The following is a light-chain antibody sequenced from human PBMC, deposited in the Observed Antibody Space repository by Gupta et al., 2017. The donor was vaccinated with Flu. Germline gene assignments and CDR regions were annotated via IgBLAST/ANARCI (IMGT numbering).Light chain of an antibody. CDR3: GTWDGRLNAGL. Sequence: QSVLTQPPPVSAAPGQKVTISCSGSSSNIGTNYVCWYQQLPGRAPKLLIYDTNQRPSGIPDRFSGSKSGTSATLGITGLQTGDEADYYCGTWDGRLNAGLFGGGTRLTVL. CDR2: DTN. V-gene: IGLV1-51*01. J-gene: IGLJ3*02. CDR1: SSNIGTNY.